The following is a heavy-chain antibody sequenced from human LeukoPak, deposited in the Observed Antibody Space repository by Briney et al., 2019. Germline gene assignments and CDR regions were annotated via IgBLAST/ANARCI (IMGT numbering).Heavy chain of an antibody. CDR1: GYTFTIYS. CDR2: ISTNNGNT. J-gene: IGHJ4*02. CDR3: ARDIDSGYNYAGDY. Sequence: ASVKVSCKASGYTFTIYSFSWVRQAPGQGREWVGWISTNNGNTNYAQKLQGRVTITTDTSTSTAYMTLRSLTSEDTAVYYCARDIDSGYNYAGDYWGQGTLVTVSS. V-gene: IGHV1-18*01. D-gene: IGHD5-12*01.